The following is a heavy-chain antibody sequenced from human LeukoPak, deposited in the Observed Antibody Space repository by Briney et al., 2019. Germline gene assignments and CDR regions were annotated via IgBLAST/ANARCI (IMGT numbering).Heavy chain of an antibody. CDR3: ARHKDIVVVPAASGSHNWFDP. D-gene: IGHD2-2*01. CDR2: IYYSGST. CDR1: GGSISSSSYY. Sequence: PSETLSLTCTVSGGSISSSSYYWGWIRQPPGKGLEWIGSIYYSGSTYYNPSLKSRVTISVDTSKNQFSLKLSSVTAADTAVYYCARHKDIVVVPAASGSHNWFDPWGQGTLVTVSS. V-gene: IGHV4-39*01. J-gene: IGHJ5*02.